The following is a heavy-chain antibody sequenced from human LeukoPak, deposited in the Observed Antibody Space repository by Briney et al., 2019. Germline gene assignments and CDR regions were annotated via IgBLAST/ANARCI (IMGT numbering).Heavy chain of an antibody. V-gene: IGHV1-2*06. CDR3: ARAMVRGVITPDY. J-gene: IGHJ4*02. CDR2: INPNRGGT. D-gene: IGHD3-10*01. CDR1: GYTFTGYY. Sequence: ASVKVSCKASGYTFTGYYMHWVRQAPGQGLEWMGRINPNRGGTSDAQKFQGRVTMTRDTSISTAYMELSRLRSDDTAVYYCARAMVRGVITPDYWGQGTLVTVSS.